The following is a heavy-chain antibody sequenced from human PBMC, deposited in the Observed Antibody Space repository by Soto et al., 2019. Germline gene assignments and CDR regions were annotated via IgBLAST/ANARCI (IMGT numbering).Heavy chain of an antibody. D-gene: IGHD1-1*01. J-gene: IGHJ4*02. CDR1: GYTFTSYG. CDR3: ARGRYGDY. CDR2: ISAHNGNT. Sequence: QVHLVQSGAEVKKPGASVKVSCKASGYTFTSYGITWVRQAPGQGLEWMGWISAHNGNTDDAQKLQGRVILTRDTSTSTAYMELRSLISDDTAVYYCARGRYGDYGGQGVLVTGSS. V-gene: IGHV1-18*01.